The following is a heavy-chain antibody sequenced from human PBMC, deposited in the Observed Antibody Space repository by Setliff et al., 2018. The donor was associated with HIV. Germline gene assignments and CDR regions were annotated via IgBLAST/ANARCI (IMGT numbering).Heavy chain of an antibody. D-gene: IGHD2-15*01. J-gene: IGHJ4*01. CDR1: GGSIISDIFY. CDR3: ARAVCPSLNCYSFFNY. V-gene: IGHV4-39*02. CDR2: IYPGST. Sequence: SETLSLTCSVSGGSIISDIFYWGWIRQPPGKGLEWIGSIYPGSTKCNPSLRSRLTISLDSPTNQFSVTLSSVTAADAAVYYCARAVCPSLNCYSFFNYWGHGSLVTVSS.